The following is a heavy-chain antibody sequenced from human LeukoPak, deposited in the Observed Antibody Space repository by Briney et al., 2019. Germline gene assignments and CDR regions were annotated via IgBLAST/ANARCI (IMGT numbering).Heavy chain of an antibody. CDR1: GFTFDDYA. J-gene: IGHJ2*01. D-gene: IGHD6-19*01. CDR3: AKARGIAVAGTYFDL. Sequence: PGGSLRLSCAASGFTFDDYAMHWVRQAPGKGLEWFSLISWDGGSTYYADSVRGRFTISRDNSENSLYLQMNSLRAEDTALYYCAKARGIAVAGTYFDLWGRGTLVTVSS. CDR2: ISWDGGST. V-gene: IGHV3-43D*04.